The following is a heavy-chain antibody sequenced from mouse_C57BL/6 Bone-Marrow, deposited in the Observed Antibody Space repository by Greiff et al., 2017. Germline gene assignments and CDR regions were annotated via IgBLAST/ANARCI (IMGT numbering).Heavy chain of an antibody. CDR1: GYTFTDYN. Sequence: EVQLQQSGPELVKPGASVKMSCKASGYTFTDYNMHWVKQSHGKSLEWIGYINPNNGGTSYNQKFKGKATLTVNKSSSTAYMELRSLTSEDSAVYYCARETIYYYGSSYWYFDVWGTGTTVTVAS. V-gene: IGHV1-22*01. J-gene: IGHJ1*03. CDR2: INPNNGGT. D-gene: IGHD1-1*01. CDR3: ARETIYYYGSSYWYFDV.